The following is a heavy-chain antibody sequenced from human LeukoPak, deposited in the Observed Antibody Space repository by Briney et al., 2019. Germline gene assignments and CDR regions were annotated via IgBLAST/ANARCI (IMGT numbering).Heavy chain of an antibody. J-gene: IGHJ3*02. D-gene: IGHD6-13*01. CDR2: ISSSGSTI. CDR3: ARASVGSSWYLGAFDI. CDR1: GFTFSDYY. V-gene: IGHV3-11*04. Sequence: GGSLRLSCAASGFTFSDYYMSWIRQAPAKGLEWVSYISSSGSTIYYADSVKGRFTISRDNAKNSLYLQMNSLRAEDTAVYYCARASVGSSWYLGAFDIWGQGTMVTVSS.